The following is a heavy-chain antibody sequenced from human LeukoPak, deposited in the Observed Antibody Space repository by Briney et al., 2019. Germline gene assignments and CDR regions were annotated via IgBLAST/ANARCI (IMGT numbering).Heavy chain of an antibody. CDR3: AKDIAVAGGGNY. V-gene: IGHV3-23*01. CDR2: SGSGGST. J-gene: IGHJ4*02. CDR1: GFTFSSYA. Sequence: GGSLRLSCAASGFTFSSYAMSWVRQAPGKGLEWVSASGSGGSTYYADSVKGRFTISRDNSKNTLYLQMNSLRAEDTAVYYCAKDIAVAGGGNYWGQGTLVTVSS. D-gene: IGHD6-19*01.